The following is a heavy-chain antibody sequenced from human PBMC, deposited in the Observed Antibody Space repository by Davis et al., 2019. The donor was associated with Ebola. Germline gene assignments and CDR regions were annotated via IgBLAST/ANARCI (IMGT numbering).Heavy chain of an antibody. V-gene: IGHV4-59*01. J-gene: IGHJ6*02. CDR3: ARARGVTTIDYYYGMDV. Sequence: SETLSLTCPLSGGSISSYYWSWIRQPPGRGLEWIGYIYYIGSTNYNPSLKSRVTISVDTSKNQFSLKLSSVTAADTAVYYCARARGVTTIDYYYGMDVWGQGTTVTVSS. D-gene: IGHD4-11*01. CDR2: IYYIGST. CDR1: GGSISSYY.